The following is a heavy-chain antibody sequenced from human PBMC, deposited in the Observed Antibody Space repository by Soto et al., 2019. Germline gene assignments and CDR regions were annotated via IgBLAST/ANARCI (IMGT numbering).Heavy chain of an antibody. V-gene: IGHV3-74*01. CDR1: GFSFSSYW. CDR3: AKDVSWGESDY. D-gene: IGHD3-16*01. Sequence: EVQLVQSGGGLVQPGGSLRLSCAASGFSFSSYWMHWFRQAPGKGPVWVSQINLDGTTTNYADSVKGRFTISRDNAENTLYLRMTSLRAEDTVGSCFAKDVSWGESDYWGQGTLVTVAS. J-gene: IGHJ4*02. CDR2: INLDGTTT.